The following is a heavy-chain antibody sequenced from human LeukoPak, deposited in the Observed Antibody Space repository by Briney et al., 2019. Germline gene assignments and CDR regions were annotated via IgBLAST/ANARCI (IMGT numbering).Heavy chain of an antibody. J-gene: IGHJ4*02. CDR2: INGKRGDT. D-gene: IGHD7-27*01. V-gene: IGHV1-2*02. CDR1: GFTFTDHY. CDR3: ARDHDWGVDY. Sequence: ASVTVSCKASGFTFTDHYMHWVRQAPGQGLEWMGWINGKRGDTNYAQNFQDRVTMTRNTSTSTVYMELSRLTVDDTAVYYCARDHDWGVDYWGQGTLVTVSS.